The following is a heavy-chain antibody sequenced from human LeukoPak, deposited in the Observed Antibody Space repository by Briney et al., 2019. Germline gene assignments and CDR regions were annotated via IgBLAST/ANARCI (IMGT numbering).Heavy chain of an antibody. J-gene: IGHJ3*02. V-gene: IGHV4-39*02. Sequence: SETLSLTCTVSGGSISSSSYYWGWIRQPPGKGLEWIVSIYYSGSTYYNPSLKSRVTKSVDTSKNQFSLKLSSVTAADTAVYYCAREAGYYGSGSYSGAFDIWGQGTMVTVSS. CDR1: GGSISSSSYY. CDR3: AREAGYYGSGSYSGAFDI. D-gene: IGHD3-10*01. CDR2: IYYSGST.